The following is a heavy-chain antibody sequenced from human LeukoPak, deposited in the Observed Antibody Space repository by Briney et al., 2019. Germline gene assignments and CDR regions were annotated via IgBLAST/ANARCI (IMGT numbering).Heavy chain of an antibody. Sequence: GGSLSFCCAASGFILSCYAMSWVRKARGKGLGWVSVISGSGSSTYYADTVKGRFTISRDNSKNTMYLQMNRLRAEDTAIYYCAKEHDFWSGYSGIRFDYWGQETLVTVSS. CDR1: GFILSCYA. D-gene: IGHD3-3*01. J-gene: IGHJ4*02. CDR3: AKEHDFWSGYSGIRFDY. CDR2: ISGSGSST. V-gene: IGHV3-23*01.